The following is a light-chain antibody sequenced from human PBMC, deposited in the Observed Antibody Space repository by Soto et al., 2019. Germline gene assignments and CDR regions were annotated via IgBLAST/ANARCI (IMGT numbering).Light chain of an antibody. V-gene: IGLV2-14*01. CDR3: NSYTSSGTLV. J-gene: IGLJ1*01. Sequence: QSVLTQPASVSGSPGQPITISCSGTSYDVGAYNFVSWYQQYPGKAPKLMIYEVSNRPSGVSSRFSGSKSGNTASLTISGLQTEDEGDYYCNSYTSSGTLVFGTGTKVTVL. CDR2: EVS. CDR1: SYDVGAYNF.